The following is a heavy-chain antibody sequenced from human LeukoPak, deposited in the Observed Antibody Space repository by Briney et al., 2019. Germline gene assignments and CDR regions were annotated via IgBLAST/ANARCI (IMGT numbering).Heavy chain of an antibody. CDR2: IDYSAST. CDR3: ARVGMGSFDI. J-gene: IGHJ3*02. D-gene: IGHD7-27*01. V-gene: IGHV4-59*01. CDR1: GGSITTYY. Sequence: SETLSLTCTVSGGSITTYYWSWIRQSPGKGLEWIGYIDYSASTNYNPSLKSRVTISIDTSRNQFFLKRNSVTTADTAVYHCARVGMGSFDIWGQGTMVTVSS.